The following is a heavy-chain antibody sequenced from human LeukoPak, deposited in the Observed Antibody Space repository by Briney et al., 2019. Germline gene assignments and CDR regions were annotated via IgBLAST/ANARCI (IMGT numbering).Heavy chain of an antibody. Sequence: SETLSLTCTVSGGSISSYYWSWIRQPPGKGLEWIGYIYYSGSTNYNPSLKSRVTISVDTSKNQFSLKLSSVTAADTAVYYCARGGNYYGSGSYDHWGQGTLVTVSS. CDR2: IYYSGST. V-gene: IGHV4-59*01. CDR3: ARGGNYYGSGSYDH. J-gene: IGHJ4*02. CDR1: GGSISSYY. D-gene: IGHD3-10*01.